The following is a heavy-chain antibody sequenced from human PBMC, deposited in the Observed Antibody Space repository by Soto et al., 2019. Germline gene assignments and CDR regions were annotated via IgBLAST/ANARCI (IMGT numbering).Heavy chain of an antibody. D-gene: IGHD3-3*01. CDR3: ARDRATFFGGVTHRHPDY. V-gene: IGHV1-18*01. Sequence: GASVKVSCKASGYTFTSYGISWVRQAPGQGLEWMGWISAYNGNTNYAQKLQGRVTMTTDTSTSTAYMELRSLRSDDTAVYYCARDRATFFGGVTHRHPDYWGQGTLVPVSS. J-gene: IGHJ4*02. CDR2: ISAYNGNT. CDR1: GYTFTSYG.